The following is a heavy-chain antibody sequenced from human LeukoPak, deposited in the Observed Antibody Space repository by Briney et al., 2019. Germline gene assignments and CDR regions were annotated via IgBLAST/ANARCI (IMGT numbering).Heavy chain of an antibody. CDR2: IIPIFGTA. CDR3: ARDVAGYSSGWYAARRSFDY. CDR1: GGTFSSYA. Sequence: GASVKVSCKASGGTFSSYAISWVRQAPGQGLEWMGGIIPIFGTANYAQKFQGRVTITADESTSTAYMELSSLRSEDTAVYYCARDVAGYSSGWYAARRSFDYWAREPWSPSPQ. V-gene: IGHV1-69*13. J-gene: IGHJ4*02. D-gene: IGHD6-19*01.